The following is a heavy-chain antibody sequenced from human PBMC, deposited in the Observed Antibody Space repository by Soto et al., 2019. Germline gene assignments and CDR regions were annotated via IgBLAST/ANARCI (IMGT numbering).Heavy chain of an antibody. Sequence: PSATLSITCTVSGGSISSSSYSWSWIRQHPGKGLEWIGYIYCSGSTYYNTSLKSRVTISVDTSKNQFSLKLSSVTAADKAVYYCASSYDFWSGYSFDYWGQGNLVTVSS. CDR2: IYCSGST. CDR3: ASSYDFWSGYSFDY. J-gene: IGHJ4*02. D-gene: IGHD3-3*01. V-gene: IGHV4-39*01. CDR1: GGSISSSSYS.